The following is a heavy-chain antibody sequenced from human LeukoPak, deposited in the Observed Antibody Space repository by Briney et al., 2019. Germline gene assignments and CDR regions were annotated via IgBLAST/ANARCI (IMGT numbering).Heavy chain of an antibody. D-gene: IGHD6-19*01. J-gene: IGHJ4*02. V-gene: IGHV4-59*12. CDR1: GGSISSYY. Sequence: SETLSLTCTVSGGSISSYYWSWIRQPPGKGLEWIGYIYYSGSTNYNPSPKRRVTISVDTSKNQFSLKRSSVTAADTVVYYCAREGPRGEMAGPHYWGQGTLVTVSS. CDR3: AREGPRGEMAGPHY. CDR2: IYYSGST.